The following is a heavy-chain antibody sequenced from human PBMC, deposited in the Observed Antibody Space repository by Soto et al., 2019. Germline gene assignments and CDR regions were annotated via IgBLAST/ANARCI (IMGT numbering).Heavy chain of an antibody. CDR2: ISAYNGNT. D-gene: IGHD2-2*01. J-gene: IGHJ6*02. Sequence: ASVKVSCKASGGTFSSYAISWVRQAPGQGLEWMGWISAYNGNTNYAQKLQGRVTMTTDTSTSTAYMELRSLRSDDTAVYYCARTCSSTSCYAGYYYGMDVWGQGTTVTVSS. CDR3: ARTCSSTSCYAGYYYGMDV. CDR1: GGTFSSYA. V-gene: IGHV1-18*01.